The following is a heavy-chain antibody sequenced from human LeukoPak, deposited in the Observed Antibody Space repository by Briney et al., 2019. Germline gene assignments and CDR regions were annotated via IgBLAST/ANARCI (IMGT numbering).Heavy chain of an antibody. CDR1: GYTFTSYG. D-gene: IGHD5-18*01. J-gene: IGHJ4*02. Sequence: ASVKVSCKASGYTFTSYGISWVRQAPGQGLEWMGWIITYNGHTNYARKVQGRVTMTTDTSTSTAYMELRSLRSDDTAVYYCARDDSYGSLFDYWGQGTLVTVSS. V-gene: IGHV1-18*01. CDR3: ARDDSYGSLFDY. CDR2: IITYNGHT.